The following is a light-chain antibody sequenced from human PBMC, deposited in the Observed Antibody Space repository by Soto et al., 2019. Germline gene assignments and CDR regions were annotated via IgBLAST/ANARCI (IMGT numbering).Light chain of an antibody. CDR3: QTWGTGIHVV. J-gene: IGLJ2*01. CDR2: VNSDGSH. V-gene: IGLV4-69*01. Sequence: QLVLTQSPSASASLGASVKLTCTLSSGHSSYAIAWHQQQPEKGPRYLMKVNSDGSHSKGGGIPDRFSGSTSGAERHLASSSLQSEDEADYYCQTWGTGIHVVFGGGTKLTVL. CDR1: SGHSSYA.